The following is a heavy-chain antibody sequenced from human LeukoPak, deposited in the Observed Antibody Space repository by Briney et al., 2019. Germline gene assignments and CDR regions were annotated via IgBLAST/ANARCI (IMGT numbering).Heavy chain of an antibody. CDR2: IYYSGST. D-gene: IGHD1-26*01. Sequence: PSETLSLTCTVSGGSISSYYWSWIRQPPGKGLEWIGYIYYSGSTNYNPSLKSRVTISVDTSKNQFSLKLSSVTAADTAVYYCARQPIIGRYWGYFDYWGQGTLVTVSS. J-gene: IGHJ4*02. V-gene: IGHV4-59*08. CDR3: ARQPIIGRYWGYFDY. CDR1: GGSISSYY.